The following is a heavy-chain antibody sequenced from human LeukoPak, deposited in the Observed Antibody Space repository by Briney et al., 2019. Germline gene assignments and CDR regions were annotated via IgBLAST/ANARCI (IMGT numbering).Heavy chain of an antibody. Sequence: SETLSLTCTVSGVSIRRYYWSWIRQPAGKGLQWIGRIQTSGSTNYNPSLESRIIMSVDTSKNQFSLKLTSVTAADTAVYYCAGDHQDYGANSALWYWGQGTLVIVSS. D-gene: IGHD4-23*01. CDR1: GVSIRRYY. V-gene: IGHV4-4*07. CDR3: AGDHQDYGANSALWY. CDR2: IQTSGST. J-gene: IGHJ4*02.